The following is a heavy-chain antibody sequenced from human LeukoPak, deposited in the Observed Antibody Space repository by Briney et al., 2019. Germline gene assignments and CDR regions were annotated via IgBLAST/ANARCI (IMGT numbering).Heavy chain of an antibody. CDR2: TYYSGST. Sequence: SETLSLNCTVSGGSISNYYWGWIPQAPGQGLEGVGNTYYSGSTNYNPSFKRRVTISVDTSKNQFSLKLSSVTAADTAVYYCAKLLGLDAFYIWGERAMFTAS. CDR3: AKLLGLDAFYI. J-gene: IGHJ3*02. CDR1: GGSISNYY. D-gene: IGHD2/OR15-2a*01. V-gene: IGHV4-59*01.